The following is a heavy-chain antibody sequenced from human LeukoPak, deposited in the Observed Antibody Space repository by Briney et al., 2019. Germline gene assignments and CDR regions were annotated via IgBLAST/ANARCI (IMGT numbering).Heavy chain of an antibody. CDR1: DGSVSSGNYY. CDR3: VRGGRYSSGWPYFDY. V-gene: IGHV4-61*01. CDR2: IYYRSGST. Sequence: SETLSLTCTVSDGSVSSGNYYWSWIRQPPGKGLEWIGYIYYRSGSTNYNPSLKSRVTISADTSKNQFSLKLTSVTAADTAVYYCVRGGRYSSGWPYFDYWGQGTLVTVSS. D-gene: IGHD6-19*01. J-gene: IGHJ4*02.